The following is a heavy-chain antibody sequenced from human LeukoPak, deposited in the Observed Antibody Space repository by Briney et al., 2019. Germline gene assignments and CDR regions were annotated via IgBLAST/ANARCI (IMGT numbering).Heavy chain of an antibody. J-gene: IGHJ3*02. CDR1: GGTFSSYA. Sequence: SVKVSCKASGGTFSSYAISWVRQAPGQGLEWMGGIIPIFGTANYAQKFQGRVTITADESTSTAYMELSSLRSEDTAVYYCARAFSGFDAFDIWGQGTMVTVSS. CDR3: ARAFSGFDAFDI. CDR2: IIPIFGTA. V-gene: IGHV1-69*13. D-gene: IGHD5-12*01.